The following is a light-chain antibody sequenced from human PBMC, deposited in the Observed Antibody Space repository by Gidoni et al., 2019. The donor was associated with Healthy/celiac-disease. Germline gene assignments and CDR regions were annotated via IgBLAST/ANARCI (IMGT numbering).Light chain of an antibody. CDR3: QKYNSYSWT. CDR2: KAS. V-gene: IGKV1-5*03. J-gene: IGKJ1*01. CDR1: QSISSW. Sequence: DIQMTQSPSTLSASVGDRVTITCRASQSISSWLAWYQQKTGKAPKRLIYKASSLESGVPSRFSGSGSGTEFTLNISSLQPDDFATYYCQKYNSYSWTFXQXTKVEIK.